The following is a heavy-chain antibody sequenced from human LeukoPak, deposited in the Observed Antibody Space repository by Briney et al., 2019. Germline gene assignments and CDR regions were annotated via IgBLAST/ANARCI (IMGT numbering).Heavy chain of an antibody. J-gene: IGHJ4*02. CDR1: GFTFSSYG. Sequence: GGSLRLSCAASGFTFSSYGMHWVRQAPGKGLEWVAFIRYDGSNKYYADSVKGRFTISRDNSKNTLYLQMNSLRAEDTAVYYCAKDRDYYGSGSYPLDYWGQGTLVTVSS. CDR2: IRYDGSNK. D-gene: IGHD3-10*01. V-gene: IGHV3-30*02. CDR3: AKDRDYYGSGSYPLDY.